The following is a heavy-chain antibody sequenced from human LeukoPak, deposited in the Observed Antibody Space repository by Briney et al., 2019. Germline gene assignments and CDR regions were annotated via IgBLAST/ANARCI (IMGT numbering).Heavy chain of an antibody. CDR2: IYSGTI. CDR1: GFTVSCNS. Sequence: GSLRLSCTVSGFTVSCNSMSWVRQAPGKGLEWVSFIYSGTIHYSYSVKGRFTISRDNSKNTLYLQMNSLRAEDTAMYYCARSLRVRGVPDYMDVWGKGTTVIISS. D-gene: IGHD3-10*02. CDR3: ARSLRVRGVPDYMDV. J-gene: IGHJ6*03. V-gene: IGHV3-53*01.